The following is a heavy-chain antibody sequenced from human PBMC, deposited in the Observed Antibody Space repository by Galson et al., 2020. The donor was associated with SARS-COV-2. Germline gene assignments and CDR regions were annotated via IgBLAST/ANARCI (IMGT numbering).Heavy chain of an antibody. CDR1: GYTFTSYG. J-gene: IGHJ6*02. Sequence: ASVKVSCKASGYTFTSYGISWVRKAPGQGLEWMGWISAYNGNTNYAQKLQGRVTMTTDTSTSTAYMELRSLRSDDTAVYYCARSIVVVPAAHHYYYYYYGMDVWGQGTTVTVSS. CDR2: ISAYNGNT. CDR3: ARSIVVVPAAHHYYYYYYGMDV. D-gene: IGHD2-2*01. V-gene: IGHV1-18*04.